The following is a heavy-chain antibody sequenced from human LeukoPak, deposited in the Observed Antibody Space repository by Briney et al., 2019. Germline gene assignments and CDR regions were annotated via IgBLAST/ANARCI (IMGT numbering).Heavy chain of an antibody. CDR2: INPNSGGT. CDR1: GYTFTGYY. V-gene: IGHV1-2*02. D-gene: IGHD2-15*01. J-gene: IGHJ5*02. Sequence: GASVKVSCKASGYTFTGYYMHWVRQAPGQGHEWMGCINPNSGGTNYAQKVHGRVTMTSDTSISTASMELRSLRSDDTAVYYCAREGGYCSGGSCLRSSLNWFDPWGQGTLVTVSS. CDR3: AREGGYCSGGSCLRSSLNWFDP.